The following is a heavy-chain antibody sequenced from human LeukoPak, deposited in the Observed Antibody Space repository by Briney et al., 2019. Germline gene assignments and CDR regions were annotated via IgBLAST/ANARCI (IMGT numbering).Heavy chain of an antibody. V-gene: IGHV1-46*01. CDR3: ARSGMWFSTND. D-gene: IGHD2-21*01. J-gene: IGHJ4*02. Sequence: AASVKVSCKASGYTFTGYYIHWVRQAPGQGLEWMGMINPSISSRTYAQKFQGRVTVTSDTSTGTVYMEVSSLRSEDTAIYYCARSGMWFSTNDWGQGTLVTVSS. CDR1: GYTFTGYY. CDR2: INPSISSR.